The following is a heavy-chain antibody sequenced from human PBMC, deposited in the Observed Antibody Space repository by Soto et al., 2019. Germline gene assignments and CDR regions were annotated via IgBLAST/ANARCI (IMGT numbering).Heavy chain of an antibody. CDR2: IHDSGST. D-gene: IGHD6-19*01. Sequence: PSETLSLTCAVSGGSIGSSNWWSWVRQSPGKGLEWIGEIHDSGSTNYNPSLKSRVAISVDTSKNQFSLKLSSVTAADTAVYYCARDSPSSGWYDRGDAFDIWGQGTMVTVSS. CDR1: GGSIGSSNW. V-gene: IGHV4-4*02. J-gene: IGHJ3*02. CDR3: ARDSPSSGWYDRGDAFDI.